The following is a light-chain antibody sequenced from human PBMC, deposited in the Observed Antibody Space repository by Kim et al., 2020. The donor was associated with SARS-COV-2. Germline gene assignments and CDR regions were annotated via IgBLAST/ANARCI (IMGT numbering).Light chain of an antibody. CDR1: SSDIGRYNY. V-gene: IGLV2-14*03. J-gene: IGLJ2*01. CDR2: DVN. Sequence: QSALTQPASVSESPGQSITISCTGTSSDIGRYNYVSWYQQHPDKAPKVIILDVNNRPSGVSNRFSGSKSGNTASLTISGLQPEDEADYYCSSYTTSNTLVFGGGTQLTVL. CDR3: SSYTTSNTLV.